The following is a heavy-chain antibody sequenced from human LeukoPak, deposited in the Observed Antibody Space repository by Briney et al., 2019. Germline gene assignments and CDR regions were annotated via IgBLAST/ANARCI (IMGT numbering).Heavy chain of an antibody. V-gene: IGHV3-66*04. CDR1: GFTVSSNY. CDR3: ARLSPYSYGLAPIDY. D-gene: IGHD5-18*01. CDR2: IYSGGNT. J-gene: IGHJ4*02. Sequence: RGSLRLSCAASGFTVSSNYMSWVRQAPGKGLEWVSVIYSGGNTYYADSVKGRFTISRDNSKSTLYLQMNSLRAEDTAVYYCARLSPYSYGLAPIDYWGQGTLVTVSS.